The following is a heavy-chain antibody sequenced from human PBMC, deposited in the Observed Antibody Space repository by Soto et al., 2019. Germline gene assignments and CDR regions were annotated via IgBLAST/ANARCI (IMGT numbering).Heavy chain of an antibody. V-gene: IGHV3-7*01. D-gene: IGHD1-7*01. CDR1: GFTCSSYW. J-gene: IGHJ6*02. CDR2: IKQDGSEK. Sequence: RWSLRLSCAASGFTCSSYWMSWFRQAPGKGLEWVANIKQDGSEKYYVDSVKGRFTISRDNAKNSLYLQMNSLRAEDTAVYYCARGGITGTDRRIYYYYGMDVWGQGTTVTVSS. CDR3: ARGGITGTDRRIYYYYGMDV.